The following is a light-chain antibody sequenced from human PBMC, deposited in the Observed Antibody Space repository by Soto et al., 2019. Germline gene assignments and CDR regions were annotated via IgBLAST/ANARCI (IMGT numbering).Light chain of an antibody. CDR3: QVWDSSSDQHVV. CDR1: NIGSKS. V-gene: IGLV3-21*02. J-gene: IGLJ2*01. Sequence: SYELTQPPSVSVAPGQTARITCGGNNIGSKSVHWYQQKPGQAPVLVVYDDSDRPSGIPERFSGSNSGNTATLTISRVEAGDEADYYCQVWDSSSDQHVVFGGETKLTVL. CDR2: DDS.